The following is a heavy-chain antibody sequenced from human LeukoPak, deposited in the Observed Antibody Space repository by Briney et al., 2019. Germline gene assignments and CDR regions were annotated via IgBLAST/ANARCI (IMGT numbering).Heavy chain of an antibody. J-gene: IGHJ6*02. CDR3: ARESNGMDV. Sequence: RSSETLSLTCTVSGGSISSYYWSWIRQPPGKGLEWIGYIYYSGSTNYNPSLKSRVTISVDTSKNQFSLKLSSVTAAGTAVYCCARESNGMDVWGQGTTVTVSS. CDR2: IYYSGST. CDR1: GGSISSYY. V-gene: IGHV4-59*01.